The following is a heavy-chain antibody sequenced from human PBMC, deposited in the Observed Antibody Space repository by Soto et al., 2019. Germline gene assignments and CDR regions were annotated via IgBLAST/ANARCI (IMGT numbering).Heavy chain of an antibody. CDR2: IGGSGTYT. Sequence: PGGSLRLSCAASGFTFTNYNMNWVRQAPGKGLEWVSSIGGSGTYTYYADSVRGRFTISRDNAKYSLYLQMNSLRAEDTALYYCASAGSLAFWGQGTLVTVSS. CDR3: ASAGSLAF. J-gene: IGHJ4*02. CDR1: GFTFTNYN. V-gene: IGHV3-21*01. D-gene: IGHD3-10*01.